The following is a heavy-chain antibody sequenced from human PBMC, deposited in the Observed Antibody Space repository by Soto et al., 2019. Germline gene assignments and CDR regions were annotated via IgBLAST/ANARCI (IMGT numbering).Heavy chain of an antibody. Sequence: QVTLKESGPVLVKPTETLTLTCTVSGFSLSNARMGVSWIRQPPGKALEWLAHIFSNDEKSYSTSLKSRLTISKDTSKSQVVLTMTNMDPVDTATYYCARIEKEYYYDSSGYFDYWGQGTLVTVSS. V-gene: IGHV2-26*01. J-gene: IGHJ4*02. CDR3: ARIEKEYYYDSSGYFDY. CDR2: IFSNDEK. CDR1: GFSLSNARMG. D-gene: IGHD3-22*01.